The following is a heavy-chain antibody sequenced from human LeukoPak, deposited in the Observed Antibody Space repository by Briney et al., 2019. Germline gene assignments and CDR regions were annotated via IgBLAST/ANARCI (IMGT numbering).Heavy chain of an antibody. Sequence: PGGSLRLSCAASGFTVSSNYMSWVRQAPGKGLEWVSVIYSGGSTYYADSVKGRFTISRDNSKNTLYLQMNSLRAEDTAVYYCARASPYYYYMDVWGKGTTVTVSS. CDR2: IYSGGST. J-gene: IGHJ6*03. V-gene: IGHV3-53*01. CDR3: ARASPYYYYMDV. CDR1: GFTVSSNY.